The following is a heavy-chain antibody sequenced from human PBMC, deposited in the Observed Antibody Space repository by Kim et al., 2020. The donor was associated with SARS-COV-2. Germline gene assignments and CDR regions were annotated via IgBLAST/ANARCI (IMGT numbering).Heavy chain of an antibody. CDR2: IYPGNSDT. D-gene: IGHD2-15*01. Sequence: GESLKISCKASGYSFANYWIGWVRQMPGKGLEWMGIIYPGNSDTKYSPPFQGQVTISADKSISTAYLQWSSLKASDTAMYYCARRDGGNAPFTDQLDYWGQGTLVTVSS. V-gene: IGHV5-51*01. CDR1: GYSFANYW. J-gene: IGHJ4*02. CDR3: ARRDGGNAPFTDQLDY.